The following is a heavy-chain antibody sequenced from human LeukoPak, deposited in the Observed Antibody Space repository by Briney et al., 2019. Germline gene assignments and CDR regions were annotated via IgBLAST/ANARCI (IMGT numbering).Heavy chain of an antibody. V-gene: IGHV4-39*01. Sequence: SETLSLTCTVSGGSISSSSYYWGWVRQPPGKGLEWIGSIYYSGSTYYNPSLKSRVSISVDTSKNQFSLKLSSVTAADTAVYYCARRSSRYSSPSDFDYWGQGTLVTVSS. D-gene: IGHD6-6*01. CDR1: GGSISSSSYY. J-gene: IGHJ4*02. CDR2: IYYSGST. CDR3: ARRSSRYSSPSDFDY.